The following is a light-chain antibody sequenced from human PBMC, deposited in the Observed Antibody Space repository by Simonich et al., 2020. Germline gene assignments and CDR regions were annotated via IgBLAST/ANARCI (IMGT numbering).Light chain of an antibody. J-gene: IGKJ2*01. CDR2: WAS. Sequence: DIVMTQSPDSLAVSLGERATINCKSSQSVLYISNNKNYLAWYHQKPGQPPKLLIYWASTRETGVPARFSGSGSGTDFTLTISSLQAEDVAVYYCQQYYSTPYTFGQGTKLEIK. CDR3: QQYYSTPYT. CDR1: QSVLYISNNKNY. V-gene: IGKV4-1*01.